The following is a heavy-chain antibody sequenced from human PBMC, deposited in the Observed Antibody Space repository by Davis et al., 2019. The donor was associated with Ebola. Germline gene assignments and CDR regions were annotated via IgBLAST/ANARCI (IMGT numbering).Heavy chain of an antibody. CDR1: GFTFSSYA. J-gene: IGHJ4*02. CDR2: ISGSGGST. D-gene: IGHD2-21*02. CDR3: AKDPEAYCGGDCYYYFDY. Sequence: PGGSLRLSCAASGFTFSSYAMSWVRQAPGKGLEWVSAISGSGGSTYYADSVKGRFTISRDNSKNTLYLQMNSLRAEDTAVYYCAKDPEAYCGGDCYYYFDYWGQGTLVTVSS. V-gene: IGHV3-23*01.